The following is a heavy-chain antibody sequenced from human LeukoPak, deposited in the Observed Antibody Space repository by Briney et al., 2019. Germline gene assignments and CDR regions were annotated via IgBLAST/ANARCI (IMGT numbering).Heavy chain of an antibody. Sequence: PGGSLRLSCGASGFTFSNSAMYWVRQAPGKGLEFVSVISTNGDRTYYADSVKGRFTISRDNSKNTLYLQMGSLRADDMAVYYCARGVAISSSGWYDTFDYWGQGAPVTISS. D-gene: IGHD6-19*01. CDR2: ISTNGDRT. J-gene: IGHJ4*02. CDR3: ARGVAISSSGWYDTFDY. CDR1: GFTFSNSA. V-gene: IGHV3-64*02.